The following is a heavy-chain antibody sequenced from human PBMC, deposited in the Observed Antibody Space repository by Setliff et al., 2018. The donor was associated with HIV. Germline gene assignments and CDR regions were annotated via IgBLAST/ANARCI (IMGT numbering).Heavy chain of an antibody. J-gene: IGHJ4*02. CDR3: TTDMTTVTTASSDY. V-gene: IGHV4-30-4*08. Sequence: PSETLSLTCSVSGVFVSSGVYYWNWLRQPPGKGPEWIGYIHNSGTTHYTPAFESRLIISLDMSNNRFSLNLASVTAADTAVYYCTTDMTTVTTASSDYWGQGTLVTVSS. CDR1: GVFVSSGVYY. D-gene: IGHD4-17*01. CDR2: IHNSGTT.